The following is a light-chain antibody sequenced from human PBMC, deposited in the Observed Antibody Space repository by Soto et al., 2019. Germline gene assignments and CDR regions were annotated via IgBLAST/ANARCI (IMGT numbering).Light chain of an antibody. V-gene: IGLV2-14*01. J-gene: IGLJ2*01. CDR1: SNDIGTYNY. CDR3: TSFTTSTTVV. Sequence: QSALTQPASVSGSPRQSITISCTGTSNDIGTYNYVSWYQHHPGKAPKLLIYEVSNRPSGVSNRFSGSKSGNTASLTISGLQAEDEADYHCTSFTTSTTVVFGGGTKLTVL. CDR2: EVS.